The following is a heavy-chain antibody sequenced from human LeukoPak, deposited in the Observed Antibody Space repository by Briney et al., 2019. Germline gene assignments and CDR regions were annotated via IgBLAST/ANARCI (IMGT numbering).Heavy chain of an antibody. V-gene: IGHV1-18*01. J-gene: IGHJ6*02. CDR2: ISAYNGNT. D-gene: IGHD3-10*01. Sequence: ASVKVSCKASGYSFTSYDINWVRQAPGQGLEWMGWISAYNGNTNYAQKPQGRVTMTTDTSTSTAYMELRSLRSDDTAVYYCARLGLLYGEDGMDVWGQGTTVTVSS. CDR3: ARLGLLYGEDGMDV. CDR1: GYSFTSYD.